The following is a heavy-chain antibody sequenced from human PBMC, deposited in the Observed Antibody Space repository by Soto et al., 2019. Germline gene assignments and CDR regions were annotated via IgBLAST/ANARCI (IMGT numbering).Heavy chain of an antibody. V-gene: IGHV3-23*01. CDR3: AKEVCEDFWSGYWAYYYYGMDV. D-gene: IGHD3-3*01. Sequence: GGSLRLSCAASGFTFSSYAMSWVCQAPGKGMEWVSVISGSGGRTYYADSVKGRFTISRDNSKNTLYLQMNSLRAEETAVYYCAKEVCEDFWSGYWAYYYYGMDVWGQGTTVTVSS. CDR2: ISGSGGRT. CDR1: GFTFSSYA. J-gene: IGHJ6*02.